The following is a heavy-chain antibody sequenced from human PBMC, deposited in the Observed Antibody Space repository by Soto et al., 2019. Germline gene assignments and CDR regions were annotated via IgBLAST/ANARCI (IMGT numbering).Heavy chain of an antibody. V-gene: IGHV3-9*01. CDR1: GFTFGDYA. Sequence: SLRLSCAASGFTFGDYAMHWVRQAPGKGLEWVSGISWNSGSISYADSVKGRFTISRDNAKNSLYLQMNSLRAEDTALYYCAKDHPLYYYGSGSPYYYYYLDVRGKGTTVTVPS. J-gene: IGHJ6*03. D-gene: IGHD3-10*01. CDR3: AKDHPLYYYGSGSPYYYYYLDV. CDR2: ISWNSGSI.